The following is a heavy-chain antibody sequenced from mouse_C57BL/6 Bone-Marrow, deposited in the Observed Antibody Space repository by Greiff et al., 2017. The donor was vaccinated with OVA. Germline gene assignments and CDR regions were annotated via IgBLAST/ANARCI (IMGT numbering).Heavy chain of an antibody. CDR2: IDPYASYT. J-gene: IGHJ1*03. CDR1: GYTFTSYW. Sequence: VQLQQPGAELVRPGTSVKLSCKASGYTFTSYWMHWVKQRPGQGLAWIGVIDPYASYTNYTQKFKGKATLTVDTSSSTASMQLSSLKSDDSAVYYCASGRYYGSPWWYFEVWGTGTTVTVSS. D-gene: IGHD1-1*01. V-gene: IGHV1-59*01. CDR3: ASGRYYGSPWWYFEV.